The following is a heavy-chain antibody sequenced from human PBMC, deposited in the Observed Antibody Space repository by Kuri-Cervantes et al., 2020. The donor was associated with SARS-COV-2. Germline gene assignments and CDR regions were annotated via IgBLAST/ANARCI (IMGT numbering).Heavy chain of an antibody. CDR1: GCTLNNYV. CDR3: ARSSGRHLYSPSGNWFDP. CDR2: IIPIFGTV. J-gene: IGHJ5*02. D-gene: IGHD3-10*01. Sequence: SVKVSCKASGCTLNNYVVNWVRQAPGQGLEWMGRIIPIFGTVNYAQKFQGRVTITADKSTSTGYMEVSSLTSEDTAVYYCARSSGRHLYSPSGNWFDPWGQGTLVTVSS. V-gene: IGHV1-69*06.